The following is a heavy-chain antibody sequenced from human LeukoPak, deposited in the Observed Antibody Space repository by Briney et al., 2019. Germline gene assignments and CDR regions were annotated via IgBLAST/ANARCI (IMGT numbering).Heavy chain of an antibody. V-gene: IGHV4-39*01. CDR2: MFYRGST. Sequence: SETLSLTCTVSGVSISTSTYYWAWIRQPPGKGLEWIGSMFYRGSTYYNPSLKSRVTISVDTSKNQFSLKLGSVTASDTAIFYCARQGGWGGAASLIEYWGQGTLVTVSS. CDR3: ARQGGWGGAASLIEY. D-gene: IGHD1-26*01. J-gene: IGHJ4*02. CDR1: GVSISTSTYY.